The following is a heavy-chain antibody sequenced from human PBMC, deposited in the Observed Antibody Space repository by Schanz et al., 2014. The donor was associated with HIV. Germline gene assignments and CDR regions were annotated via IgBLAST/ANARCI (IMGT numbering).Heavy chain of an antibody. J-gene: IGHJ4*02. CDR3: ATEPSDGMFGEH. Sequence: VRLVETGGGVVQPGRSLRLSCAASGFTFSNYWMHWVRQAPGKGLVWVSRINGHGGSPTYADSVEGRFTISRDNGKKMVYLQMNSLRDEDTAVYYCATEPSDGMFGEHWGQGTLVAVSS. CDR2: INGHGGSP. CDR1: GFTFSNYW. V-gene: IGHV3-74*01. D-gene: IGHD3-10*02.